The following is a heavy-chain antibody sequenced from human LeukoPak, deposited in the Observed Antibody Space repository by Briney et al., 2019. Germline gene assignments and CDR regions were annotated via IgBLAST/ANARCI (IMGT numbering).Heavy chain of an antibody. CDR2: ISSSSSYI. V-gene: IGHV3-21*01. CDR1: GFTFSSYS. J-gene: IGHJ4*02. D-gene: IGHD3-10*01. Sequence: KPGGSLRLSCAASGFTFSSYSMNWVRQAPGKGLEWVSSISSSSSYIYYADSVKGRFTISRDNAKNSLYLQMNSLRAEDTAVYYCARELWSGSYYNHLPYFDYWGQGTLVTVSS. CDR3: ARELWSGSYYNHLPYFDY.